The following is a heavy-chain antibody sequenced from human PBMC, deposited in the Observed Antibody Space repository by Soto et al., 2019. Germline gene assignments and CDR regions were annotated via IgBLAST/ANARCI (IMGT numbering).Heavy chain of an antibody. CDR2: INHSGST. CDR1: GGSVSGYY. Sequence: SETLSLTCAVYGGSVSGYYWSWIRQPPGKGLEWIGEINHSGSTNYNPSLKSRVTISVDTSKNQFSLKLSSVTAADTAVDYCAIQVVRGVTDDWGQGTLVTVSS. J-gene: IGHJ4*02. V-gene: IGHV4-34*01. D-gene: IGHD3-10*01. CDR3: AIQVVRGVTDD.